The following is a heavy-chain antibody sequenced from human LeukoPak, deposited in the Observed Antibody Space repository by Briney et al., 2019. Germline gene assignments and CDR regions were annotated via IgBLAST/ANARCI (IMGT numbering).Heavy chain of an antibody. Sequence: PGGSLRLSCAASGFTFSSYGMHWVRQAPDKGLEWVAFIRYDGSNKYYADSVKGRFTISRDNSKNTLYLQMNSLRAEDTAVYYCAKDLGHIALGARYAFDIWGQGTMVTVSS. V-gene: IGHV3-30*02. D-gene: IGHD2-21*01. CDR1: GFTFSSYG. CDR2: IRYDGSNK. CDR3: AKDLGHIALGARYAFDI. J-gene: IGHJ3*02.